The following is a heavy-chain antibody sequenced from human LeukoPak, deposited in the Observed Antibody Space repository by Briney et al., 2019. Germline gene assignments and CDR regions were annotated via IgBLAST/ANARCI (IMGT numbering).Heavy chain of an antibody. V-gene: IGHV4-30-2*05. J-gene: IGHJ5*02. CDR2: IYHSGST. Sequence: SETLSLTCAVSGGSISSGGYSWSWIRQPPGKGLEWIGYIYHSGSTYYNPSLKSRVTISVDTSKNQFSLKLSSVTAADTAVYYCARETMVRGLNWFDPWGQGTLVTVSS. CDR1: GGSISSGGYS. D-gene: IGHD3-10*01. CDR3: ARETMVRGLNWFDP.